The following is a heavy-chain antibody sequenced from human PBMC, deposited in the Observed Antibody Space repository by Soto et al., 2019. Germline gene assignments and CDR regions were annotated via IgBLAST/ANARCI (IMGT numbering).Heavy chain of an antibody. D-gene: IGHD2-2*01. CDR3: ARGLGCNSMYCYRRFDA. J-gene: IGHJ5*02. CDR2: ISYDGINK. V-gene: IGHV3-30-3*01. Sequence: QPGGSLRLSCAASGFTFSSYAMHWVRQAPGKGLEWVAVISYDGINKYYADSVKGRFTISRDNSKNTLYLQLNSLRAEETAVYYCARGLGCNSMYCYRRFDAWGQGTLVTVSS. CDR1: GFTFSSYA.